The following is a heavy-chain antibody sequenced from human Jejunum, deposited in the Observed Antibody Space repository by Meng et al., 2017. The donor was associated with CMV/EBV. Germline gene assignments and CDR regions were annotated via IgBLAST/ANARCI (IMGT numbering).Heavy chain of an antibody. D-gene: IGHD1-1*01. V-gene: IGHV3-30-3*01. Sequence: SGFPFRSYSIHWVRQAPGKGLQWVALISQDGSNKYYADSVKGRFTISRDTSKNTLYVQMNSLRPEDTAVYYCAREPQLEIDAFDIWGRGTMVTVSS. J-gene: IGHJ3*02. CDR3: AREPQLEIDAFDI. CDR1: GFPFRSYS. CDR2: ISQDGSNK.